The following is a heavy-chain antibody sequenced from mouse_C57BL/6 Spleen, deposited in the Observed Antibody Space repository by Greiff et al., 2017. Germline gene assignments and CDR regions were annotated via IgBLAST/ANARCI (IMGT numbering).Heavy chain of an antibody. J-gene: IGHJ1*03. CDR1: GFTFSSYG. CDR3: ARTPIYGSSDNWYFDV. CDR2: ISSGGSYT. V-gene: IGHV5-6*01. D-gene: IGHD1-1*01. Sequence: EVLLVESGGDLVKPGGSLKLSCAASGFTFSSYGMSWVRQTPDKRLEWVATISSGGSYTYYPDSVKGRFTISRDNAKNTLYLQMSRLKSEDTAMYYCARTPIYGSSDNWYFDVWGTGTTVTVSS.